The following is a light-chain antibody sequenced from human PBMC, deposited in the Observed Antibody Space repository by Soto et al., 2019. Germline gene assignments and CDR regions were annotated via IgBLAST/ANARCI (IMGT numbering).Light chain of an antibody. CDR3: QQYGSSPQT. Sequence: EIVLTQSPGTLSLSPGERATLSCRASQSVSSSYLAWYQQKPGQAPRLLIYGASSRATGIPDRFSGSGSGTDFTLTISRLEPEDFAVYYCQQYGSSPQTFGHWTKVEIK. CDR1: QSVSSSY. V-gene: IGKV3-20*01. J-gene: IGKJ1*01. CDR2: GAS.